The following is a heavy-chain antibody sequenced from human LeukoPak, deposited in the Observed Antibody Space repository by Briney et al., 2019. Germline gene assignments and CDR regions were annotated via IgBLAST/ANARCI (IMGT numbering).Heavy chain of an antibody. D-gene: IGHD3-10*01. CDR1: GFAFSSYA. Sequence: GGSLRLSCAASGFAFSSYAMSWARQAPGKGPEWVATIGHSSGTWYADSVVGRFTVSRDNSKNKLFLELNSLIGDDTAQYYCSDFGSGSYIFDYWGKGSLVTVSS. CDR2: IGHSSGT. CDR3: SDFGSGSYIFDY. V-gene: IGHV3-23*01. J-gene: IGHJ4*02.